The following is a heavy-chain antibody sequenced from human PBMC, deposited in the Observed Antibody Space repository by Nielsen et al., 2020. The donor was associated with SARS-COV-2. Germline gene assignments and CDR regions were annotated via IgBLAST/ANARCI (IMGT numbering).Heavy chain of an antibody. J-gene: IGHJ4*02. CDR2: MYSDGST. CDR3: AREGVGATRYFDY. Sequence: GESLKISCAASGFIVSSNYMSWVRQAPGKGLEWVAVMYSDGSTNYAESVKGRITIYRDNSKNSMYLQMNGLRAEDTAVYYCAREGVGATRYFDYWGQGTLVTVSS. CDR1: GFIVSSNY. V-gene: IGHV3-53*01. D-gene: IGHD1-26*01.